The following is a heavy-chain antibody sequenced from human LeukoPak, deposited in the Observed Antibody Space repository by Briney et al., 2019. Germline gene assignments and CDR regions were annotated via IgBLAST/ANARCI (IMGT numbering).Heavy chain of an antibody. J-gene: IGHJ4*02. CDR1: GFNFEDHV. V-gene: IGHV3-43*02. D-gene: IGHD6-13*01. CDR3: ARDGDSTSFDS. Sequence: GGSLRLSCAASGFNFEDHVMHWVRQAPGKGLEWVSLINGDGYGTYSADPVKGRFTISRDNSKNSLFLQMNSLRSEDTAFYYCARDGDSTSFDSWGQGTLVTVSS. CDR2: INGDGYGT.